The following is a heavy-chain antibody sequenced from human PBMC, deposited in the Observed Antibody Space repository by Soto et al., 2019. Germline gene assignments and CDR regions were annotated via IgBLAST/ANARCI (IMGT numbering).Heavy chain of an antibody. V-gene: IGHV1-2*04. CDR3: ARDLAAAGLAFDY. J-gene: IGHJ4*02. CDR2: INPNSGGT. Sequence: ASVKVSCKASGYTFTGYYMHWVRQAPGQGLEWMGWINPNSGGTNYAQKFQGWVTMTRDTSISTAYMELSRLRSDDTAVYYCARDLAAAGLAFDYWGQGTLVTVSS. CDR1: GYTFTGYY. D-gene: IGHD6-13*01.